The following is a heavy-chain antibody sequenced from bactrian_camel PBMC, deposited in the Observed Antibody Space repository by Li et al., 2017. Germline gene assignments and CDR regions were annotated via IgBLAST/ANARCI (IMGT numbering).Heavy chain of an antibody. CDR1: GYTSRNYC. CDR3: AASRSGSTINWRQERRYGY. Sequence: QVQLVESGGASVQEGGSLTLSCEASGYTSRNYCCAWYRQFPGKERERVATIESDGRKSYDDSVKGRFTISQDGAENTVYLQMNGLKPEDTAMYYCAASRSGSTINWRQERRYGYWGQGTQVTVS. CDR2: IESDGRK. J-gene: IGHJ4*01. D-gene: IGHD3*01. V-gene: IGHV3S53*01.